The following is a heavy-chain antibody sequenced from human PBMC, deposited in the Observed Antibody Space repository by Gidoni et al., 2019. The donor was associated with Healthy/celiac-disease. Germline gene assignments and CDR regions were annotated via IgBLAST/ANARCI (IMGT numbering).Heavy chain of an antibody. D-gene: IGHD1-26*01. V-gene: IGHV3-30*03. J-gene: IGHJ4*02. CDR1: GFTCSRYG. Sequence: QVQLVESGGGGVQPGRSLRLSCAAAGFTCSRYGMHWVRQAPGKGLEWVAVISYAGSNKYYADSVKGRFTISRDNSKNTLYLQMNSLRAEDTAVYYCAREWELLHYFDYWGQGTLVTVSS. CDR3: AREWELLHYFDY. CDR2: ISYAGSNK.